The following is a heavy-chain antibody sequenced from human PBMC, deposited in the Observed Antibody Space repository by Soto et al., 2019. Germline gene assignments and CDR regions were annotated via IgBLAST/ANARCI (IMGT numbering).Heavy chain of an antibody. CDR1: GFIFDDYS. V-gene: IGHV3-9*01. J-gene: IGHJ4*02. CDR3: SKRGGRDSSDYYFDY. D-gene: IGHD3-22*01. CDR2: ISWNSAII. Sequence: GGSLRLSCAASGFIFDDYSMHWVRQAPGKGLEWVAGISWNSAIIGYADSVKGRFTISRDNAKSSLDLQMNNLRAEDTALYYCSKRGGRDSSDYYFDYWGQ.